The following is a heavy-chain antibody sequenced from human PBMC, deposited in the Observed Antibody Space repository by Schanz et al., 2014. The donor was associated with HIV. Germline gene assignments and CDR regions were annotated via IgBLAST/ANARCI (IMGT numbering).Heavy chain of an antibody. CDR2: ISYDGSNK. CDR3: AKDRITGTTGVPYYYYGMDV. V-gene: IGHV3-30*18. D-gene: IGHD1-7*01. J-gene: IGHJ6*02. Sequence: QVQLVESGGGVVQPGRSLRLSCAASGFTFSSYGMHWVRQAPGKGLEWVAVISYDGSNKYYADSVKGRFTISRDNSKNTLYLQMTSLRADDTAVYYCAKDRITGTTGVPYYYYGMDVWGQGTTVTVSS. CDR1: GFTFSSYG.